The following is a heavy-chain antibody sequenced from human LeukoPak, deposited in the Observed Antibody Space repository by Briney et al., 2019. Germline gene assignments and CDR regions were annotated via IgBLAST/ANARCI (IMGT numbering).Heavy chain of an antibody. V-gene: IGHV3-23*01. CDR1: GFTFSSYA. CDR2: ISGSGGST. CDR3: AKGGGHYDFWSGSHLRWFDP. J-gene: IGHJ5*02. Sequence: GGSLRLSCAASGFTFSSYAMSWVRQAPGKGLEWVSAISGSGGSTYYADSVKGRFTISRDNSKNTLYLQMNSQRAEDTAVYYCAKGGGHYDFWSGSHLRWFDPWGQGTLVTVSS. D-gene: IGHD3-3*01.